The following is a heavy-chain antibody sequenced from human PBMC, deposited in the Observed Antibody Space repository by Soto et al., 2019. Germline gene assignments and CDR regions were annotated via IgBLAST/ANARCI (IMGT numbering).Heavy chain of an antibody. CDR1: GFTFSNYA. V-gene: IGHV3-23*01. CDR3: AKARMVGSGWYSADGLDI. CDR2: ISAGGGST. D-gene: IGHD6-19*01. Sequence: EVQLLESGGRLVQPGGSLRLSCAASGFTFSNYAMSWVRQAPGKGLKWVAGISAGGGSTYYADSVKGRFTISRDNSKNTLYLQMNSLRAEDTAIYYSAKARMVGSGWYSADGLDIWGQGTMVTVSS. J-gene: IGHJ3*02.